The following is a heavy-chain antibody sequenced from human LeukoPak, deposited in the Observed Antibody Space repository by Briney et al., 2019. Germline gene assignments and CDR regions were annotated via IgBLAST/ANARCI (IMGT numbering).Heavy chain of an antibody. D-gene: IGHD2-21*02. Sequence: GESLKISCKGSGYSFTSYWIGWVRQTPGKGLEWMGIIYPGDSDTRYSPSFQGQVTISADKSISTAYLQWSSLKASDTAIYHCARWVTADRGKKDAFDIWGQGTMVTVSS. J-gene: IGHJ3*02. V-gene: IGHV5-51*01. CDR2: IYPGDSDT. CDR1: GYSFTSYW. CDR3: ARWVTADRGKKDAFDI.